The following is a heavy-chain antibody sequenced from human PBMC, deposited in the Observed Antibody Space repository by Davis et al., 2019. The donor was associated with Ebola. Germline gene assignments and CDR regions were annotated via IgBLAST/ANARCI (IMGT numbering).Heavy chain of an antibody. J-gene: IGHJ4*02. V-gene: IGHV3-48*02. CDR1: GFTFSSYS. Sequence: GGSLRLSCAASGFTFSSYSMNWVRQAPGKGLEWVSYISSSSSTIYYADSVKGRFTISRDNAKNSLYLQMNSLRDEDTAVYYCARVVFYSGSYWRGYYFDYWGQGTLVTVSS. D-gene: IGHD1-26*01. CDR3: ARVVFYSGSYWRGYYFDY. CDR2: ISSSSSTI.